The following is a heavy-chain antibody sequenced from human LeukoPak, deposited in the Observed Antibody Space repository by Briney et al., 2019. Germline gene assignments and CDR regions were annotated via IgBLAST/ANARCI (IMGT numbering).Heavy chain of an antibody. D-gene: IGHD2-2*01. CDR2: INAGNGNT. V-gene: IGHV1-3*01. CDR1: GCTFTSYA. CDR3: ARGYCSSTSCYRGPFDY. Sequence: ASVKVSCKASGCTFTSYAMHWVRQAPGQRLEWMGWINAGNGNTKYSQKFQGRVTITRDTSASTAYMELSSLRSEDTAVYYCARGYCSSTSCYRGPFDYWGQGTLVTVSS. J-gene: IGHJ4*02.